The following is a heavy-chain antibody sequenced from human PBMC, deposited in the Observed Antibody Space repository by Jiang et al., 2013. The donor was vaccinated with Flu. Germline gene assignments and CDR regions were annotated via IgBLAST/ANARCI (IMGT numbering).Heavy chain of an antibody. CDR2: ISAYNGNT. J-gene: IGHJ6*02. Sequence: SGAEVKKPGASVKVSCKASGYTFTSYGISWVRQAPGQGLEWMGWISAYNGNTNYAQKLQGRVTMTTDTSTSTAYMELRSLRSDDTAVYYCARRLGTATVTSYYGMDVWGQGTTVTVSS. D-gene: IGHD4-17*01. V-gene: IGHV1-18*04. CDR1: GYTFTSYG. CDR3: ARRLGTATVTSYYGMDV.